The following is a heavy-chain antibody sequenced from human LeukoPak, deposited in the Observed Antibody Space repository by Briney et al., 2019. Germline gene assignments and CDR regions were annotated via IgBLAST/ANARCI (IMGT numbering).Heavy chain of an antibody. J-gene: IGHJ4*02. CDR1: GLTFSSSW. CDR2: INPDGNKK. CDR3: ARDLAYSRLDY. D-gene: IGHD5-18*01. Sequence: PGRSLRLSCAVSGLTFSSSWMDWVRQAPGKGLEWVASINPDGNKKYSADSVKGRFTISRDNAGNSLYLQMNSLRVEDTAFYYCARDLAYSRLDYWGQGMLVTVSS. V-gene: IGHV3-7*01.